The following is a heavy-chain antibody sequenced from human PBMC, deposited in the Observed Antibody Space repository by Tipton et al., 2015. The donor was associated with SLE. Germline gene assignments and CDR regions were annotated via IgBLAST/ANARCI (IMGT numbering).Heavy chain of an antibody. Sequence: TLSLTCAVSGGSISSSNWWSWVRQPPGKGLEWIGEIYHSGSTNYNPSLKSRVTISVDKSKNQFSLKLSSVTAADTAVYYCVSSGYPGYFDYWGQGTLVTVSA. J-gene: IGHJ4*02. CDR2: IYHSGST. D-gene: IGHD3-22*01. CDR3: VSSGYPGYFDY. CDR1: GGSISSSNW. V-gene: IGHV4-4*02.